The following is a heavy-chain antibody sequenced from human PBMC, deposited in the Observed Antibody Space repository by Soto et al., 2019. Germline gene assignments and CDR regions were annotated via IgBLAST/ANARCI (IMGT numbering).Heavy chain of an antibody. D-gene: IGHD6-6*01. CDR2: ISYDGSNK. CDR1: GFTFSSYA. Sequence: GGSLRLSCAASGFTFSSYAMHWVRQAPGKGLEWVAVISYDGSNKYYADSVKGRLTISRDNSKNTLYLQMNSLRAEDTAVYCCARDRRRGSSSSLFHFDYWGQGTLVTVSS. CDR3: ARDRRRGSSSSLFHFDY. V-gene: IGHV3-30-3*01. J-gene: IGHJ4*02.